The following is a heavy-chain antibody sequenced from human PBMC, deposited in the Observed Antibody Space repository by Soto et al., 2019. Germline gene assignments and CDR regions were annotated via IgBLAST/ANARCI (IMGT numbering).Heavy chain of an antibody. CDR2: FDPEDGET. V-gene: IGHV1-24*01. D-gene: IGHD6-19*01. CDR3: ATAVAGGFDY. Sequence: ASVKVSCKASGYTFTGYYMHWVRQAPGKGLEWMGGFDPEDGETIYAQKFQGRVTMTEDTSTDTAYMELSSLRSEDTAVYYCATAVAGGFDYWGQGTLVTVSS. CDR1: GYTFTGYY. J-gene: IGHJ4*02.